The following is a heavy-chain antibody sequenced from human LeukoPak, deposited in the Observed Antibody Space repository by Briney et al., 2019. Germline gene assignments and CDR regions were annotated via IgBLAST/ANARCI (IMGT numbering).Heavy chain of an antibody. CDR3: TKRVKYGGTWDHFAD. J-gene: IGHJ4*02. Sequence: GGSLRRSCAASGFTFDTYRMSWVRQAPGKGLEWVSTVNADGGDTYYADSVKGRFTISRDNSKSTLILQMNSLRVEDTALYYCTKRVKYGGTWDHFADWGQGTLVTVSS. D-gene: IGHD1-26*01. CDR1: GFTFDTYR. V-gene: IGHV3-23*01. CDR2: VNADGGDT.